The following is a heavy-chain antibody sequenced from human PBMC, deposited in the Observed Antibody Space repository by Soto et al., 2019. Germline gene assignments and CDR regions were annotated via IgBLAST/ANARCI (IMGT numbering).Heavy chain of an antibody. Sequence: QVQLVQSGAEVKKPGASVKVSCKASGYTFTSYGISWVRQAPGQGLEWMGWISAYNGNTNYAQKLQGRVTMTTDTSTSTAYRELRSLRSDDTAVYYCARDLGATNYYYYGMDVWGQGTTVTVSS. V-gene: IGHV1-18*01. D-gene: IGHD1-26*01. CDR1: GYTFTSYG. CDR2: ISAYNGNT. J-gene: IGHJ6*02. CDR3: ARDLGATNYYYYGMDV.